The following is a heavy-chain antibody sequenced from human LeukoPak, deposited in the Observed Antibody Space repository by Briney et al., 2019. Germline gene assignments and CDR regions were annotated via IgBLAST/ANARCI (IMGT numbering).Heavy chain of an antibody. J-gene: IGHJ6*02. CDR3: AKDHQWLVLHYYYGMDV. Sequence: PGGSLRLSCAASGFTFSSYGMHWVRQAPGKGLGWVAVISYDGSNKYYADSVKGRFTISRDNSKNTLYLQMNSLRAEDTAVYYCAKDHQWLVLHYYYGMDVWGQGTTVTVSS. CDR1: GFTFSSYG. D-gene: IGHD6-19*01. CDR2: ISYDGSNK. V-gene: IGHV3-30*18.